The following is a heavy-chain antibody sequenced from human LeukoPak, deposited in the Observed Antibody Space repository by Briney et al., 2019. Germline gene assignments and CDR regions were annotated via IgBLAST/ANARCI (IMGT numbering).Heavy chain of an antibody. Sequence: GWSLRLSCAASGFTFSSYWMSWVRQAPGKGLEWVANIKQDGSEKYYVDSVKGRFTISRDNAKNSLYLQMNSLRAEDTAVYYCARGPTLYDYVECGMDVWGQGTTVTVFS. J-gene: IGHJ6*02. V-gene: IGHV3-7*01. CDR1: GFTFSSYW. CDR2: IKQDGSEK. CDR3: ARGPTLYDYVECGMDV. D-gene: IGHD3-16*01.